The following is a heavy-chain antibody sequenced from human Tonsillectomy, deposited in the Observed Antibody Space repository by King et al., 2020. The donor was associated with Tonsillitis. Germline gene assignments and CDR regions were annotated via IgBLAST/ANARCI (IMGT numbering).Heavy chain of an antibody. Sequence: VQLVESGGGLVQPGGSLRLSCGASGFTFSSYWMSWVRQAPGKGLEWVANIKLDGSEKYYVDSVKGRFTISRDNAKNSLYLQMNSPRAEDTAMYYCARVPASWPIHFDYWGQGTLVTVSS. J-gene: IGHJ4*02. V-gene: IGHV3-7*01. D-gene: IGHD2-2*01. CDR1: GFTFSSYW. CDR2: IKLDGSEK. CDR3: ARVPASWPIHFDY.